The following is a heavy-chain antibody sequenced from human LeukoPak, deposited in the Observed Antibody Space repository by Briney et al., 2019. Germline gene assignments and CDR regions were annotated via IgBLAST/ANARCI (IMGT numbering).Heavy chain of an antibody. Sequence: SETLSLTCTVSSGSMSSYYWSWIRQPPGKGLEWIGYIYDSGSTNHNPSLKSRVTISVDTSKNQFSLKLSSVTAADTAVYYCARTTVTVSHFDYWGQGTLVTVSS. CDR1: SGSMSSYY. J-gene: IGHJ4*02. V-gene: IGHV4-59*08. D-gene: IGHD4-17*01. CDR3: ARTTVTVSHFDY. CDR2: IYDSGST.